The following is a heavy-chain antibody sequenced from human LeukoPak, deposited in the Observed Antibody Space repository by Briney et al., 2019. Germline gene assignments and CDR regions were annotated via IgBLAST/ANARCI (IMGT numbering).Heavy chain of an antibody. D-gene: IGHD6-19*01. CDR3: ATDLVVAGTYAFGN. Sequence: GGSLRLSCAMSGFILGDYSMNWVRQAPGKGLEWVSFISSGGGTLYYADSVKGRFTISRDDALNSLYLHMNSLRVDDTALYYCATDLVVAGTYAFGNWGQGTLVTVSS. V-gene: IGHV3-48*04. J-gene: IGHJ4*02. CDR2: ISSGGGTL. CDR1: GFILGDYS.